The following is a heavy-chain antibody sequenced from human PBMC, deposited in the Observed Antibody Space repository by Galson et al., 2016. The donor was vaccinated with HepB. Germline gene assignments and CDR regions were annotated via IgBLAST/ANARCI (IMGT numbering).Heavy chain of an antibody. J-gene: IGHJ3*01. CDR1: GFNFGTYG. Sequence: SLRLSCAGSGFNFGTYGMHWVRHTPGKGLEWLTVISYDGVDKNYADSVKGRFTVSRDNSKNMLYLQMNSLKVEDTAVYYCARDMWGSEILTAHQRGAFDVWGQGTLVTVS. CDR2: ISYDGVDK. D-gene: IGHD3-9*01. CDR3: ARDMWGSEILTAHQRGAFDV. V-gene: IGHV3-33*01.